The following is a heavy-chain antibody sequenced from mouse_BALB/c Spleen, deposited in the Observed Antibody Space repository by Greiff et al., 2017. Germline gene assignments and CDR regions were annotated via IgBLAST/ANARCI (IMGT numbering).Heavy chain of an antibody. CDR1: GFTFSSYT. CDR2: ISSGGSYT. V-gene: IGHV5-6-4*01. D-gene: IGHD2-10*02. J-gene: IGHJ3*01. Sequence: EVQLQESGGGLVKPGGSLKLSCAASGFTFSSYTMSWVRQTPEKRLEWVATISSGGSYTYYPDSVKGRFTISRDNAKNTLYLQMSSLKSEDTAMYYCTRREYGNSFAYWGQGTLVTVSA. CDR3: TRREYGNSFAY.